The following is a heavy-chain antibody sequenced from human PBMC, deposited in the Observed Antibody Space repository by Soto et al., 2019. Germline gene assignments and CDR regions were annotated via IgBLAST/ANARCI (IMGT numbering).Heavy chain of an antibody. CDR1: GYTFTSYG. Sequence: ASVKVSCKASGYTFTSYGISWVRQAPGQGLEWMGWISAYNGNTNYAQKLQGRVTMTTDTSTSTAYMELRSLRSDDTAVYYCARAPPGDYDFWSGNYYYYYMDVWGKGTTVTVSS. V-gene: IGHV1-18*01. D-gene: IGHD3-3*01. J-gene: IGHJ6*03. CDR2: ISAYNGNT. CDR3: ARAPPGDYDFWSGNYYYYYMDV.